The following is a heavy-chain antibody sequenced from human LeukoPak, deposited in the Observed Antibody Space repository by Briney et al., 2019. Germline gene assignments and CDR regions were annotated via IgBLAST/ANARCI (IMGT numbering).Heavy chain of an antibody. V-gene: IGHV3-9*01. CDR2: ISWNSGSI. Sequence: GGSLRLSCAASGFTFDDYAMHWVRQAPGKGLEWVSGISWNSGSIGYADSVKGRFTISRDNAKNSLYLQMNSLKTEDTAVYYCATDILGTRAFDYWGQGTLVTVSS. J-gene: IGHJ4*02. CDR3: ATDILGTRAFDY. CDR1: GFTFDDYA. D-gene: IGHD1-7*01.